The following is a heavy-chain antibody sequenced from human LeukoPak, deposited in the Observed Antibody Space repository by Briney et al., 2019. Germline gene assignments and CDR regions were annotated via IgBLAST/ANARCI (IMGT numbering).Heavy chain of an antibody. CDR3: ARDILTGYASSYYYGMDV. CDR1: GGTFSSYA. Sequence: SVKVSCKAPGGTFSSYAISWVRQAPGQGLEWMGRIIPILGIANYAQKFQGRVTITADKSTSTAYMELSSLRSEDTAVYYCARDILTGYASSYYYGMDVWGQGTTVTVSS. CDR2: IIPILGIA. V-gene: IGHV1-69*04. J-gene: IGHJ6*02. D-gene: IGHD3-9*01.